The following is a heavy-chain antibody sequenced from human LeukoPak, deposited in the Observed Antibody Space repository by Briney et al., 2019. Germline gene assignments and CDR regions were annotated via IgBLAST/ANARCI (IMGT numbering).Heavy chain of an antibody. D-gene: IGHD1-26*01. Sequence: PGGSLRLSCAASGFTFSSYAMHWVRQAPGKGLEWVAVKSYDGSNKYYADSVKGRFTISRDNSKNTLYLQMNSLRAEDTAVYYCARAGGSYWGYYDYWGQGTLVTVSS. CDR2: KSYDGSNK. J-gene: IGHJ4*02. CDR3: ARAGGSYWGYYDY. V-gene: IGHV3-30-3*01. CDR1: GFTFSSYA.